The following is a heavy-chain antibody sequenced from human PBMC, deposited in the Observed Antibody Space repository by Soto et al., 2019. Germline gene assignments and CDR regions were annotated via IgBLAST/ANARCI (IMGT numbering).Heavy chain of an antibody. Sequence: PGGSLRLSCAASGFTFSSYWMHWVRQAPGKGLVWVSRINSDGSSTSYADSVKGRFTISRDNAKNTLYLQMNSLRAEDTAVYYCARETRYYYGSGSYYASAYYGMDVWGQGTTVTVSS. CDR3: ARETRYYYGSGSYYASAYYGMDV. J-gene: IGHJ6*02. D-gene: IGHD3-10*01. V-gene: IGHV3-74*01. CDR1: GFTFSSYW. CDR2: INSDGSST.